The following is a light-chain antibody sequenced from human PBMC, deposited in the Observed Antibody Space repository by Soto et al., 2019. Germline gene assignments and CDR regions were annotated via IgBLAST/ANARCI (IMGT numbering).Light chain of an antibody. J-gene: IGLJ1*01. CDR1: SSDVGSYNL. Sequence: QSVLTQAASVSGFPGQSSTISCIGTSSDVGSYNLVSWYQQHPGKAPKLMIYEVSKRPSGVSNRFSGSKSGNTASLTISGLQAEDEADYYCCSYAGSSYVFGTGTKVTVL. CDR2: EVS. V-gene: IGLV2-23*02. CDR3: CSYAGSSYV.